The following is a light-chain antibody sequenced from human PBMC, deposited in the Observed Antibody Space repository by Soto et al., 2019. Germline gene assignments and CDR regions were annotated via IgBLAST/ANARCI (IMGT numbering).Light chain of an antibody. CDR2: KVS. Sequence: DVVMTQSPLSRPVTLGQPVSISCRSTQRLVYSDGIAYFSWFQQRPGRSPRXIIYKVSNRDSGVPARFSGSGSGTDFALKISRVEADDVGVYYCMQATHWPITLGQGTRLEIK. V-gene: IGKV2-30*01. CDR3: MQATHWPIT. CDR1: QRLVYSDGIAY. J-gene: IGKJ5*01.